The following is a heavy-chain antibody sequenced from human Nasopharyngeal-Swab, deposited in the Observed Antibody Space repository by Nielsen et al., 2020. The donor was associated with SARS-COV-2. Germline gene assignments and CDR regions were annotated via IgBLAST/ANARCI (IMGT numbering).Heavy chain of an antibody. V-gene: IGHV4-34*01. D-gene: IGHD5-24*01. CDR1: GGSFSGFY. J-gene: IGHJ6*02. Sequence: SETLSLTCAVYGGSFSGFYWNWIRQPPGRGLEWIGEINHRERTNYNPSLKSRVTMSVDTSTNQVSLKLNSLTATDTAVYYCARAGRVGDAYTGLDVWGQGTTVTVSS. CDR2: INHRERT. CDR3: ARAGRVGDAYTGLDV.